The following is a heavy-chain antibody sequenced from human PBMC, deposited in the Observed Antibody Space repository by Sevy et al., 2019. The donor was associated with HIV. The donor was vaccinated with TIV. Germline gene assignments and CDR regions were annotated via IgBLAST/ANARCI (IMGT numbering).Heavy chain of an antibody. CDR2: PSGSARST. J-gene: IGHJ4*02. D-gene: IGHD3-22*01. CDR1: GFTFTSYA. CDR3: AKDGHYYDSSGDYLNYFDY. V-gene: IGHV3-23*01. Sequence: GGSLRLSCAASGFTFTSYAMSWVRLAPGKGLEWVSVPSGSARSTDYADSVKGRFTISRDNSKNTLYLLMNSLRAEDTAVYYCAKDGHYYDSSGDYLNYFDYWGQGTLVTVSS.